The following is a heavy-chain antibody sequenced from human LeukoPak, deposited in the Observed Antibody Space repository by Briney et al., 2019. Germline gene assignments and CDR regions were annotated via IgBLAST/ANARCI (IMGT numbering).Heavy chain of an antibody. CDR2: INHSGST. CDR1: GGSFSGYY. V-gene: IGHV4-34*01. CDR3: ARGNHYYGSGSYRADWFDP. J-gene: IGHJ5*02. D-gene: IGHD3-10*01. Sequence: SETLSLTCAVYGGSFSGYYWSWIRQPPGKGLEWIGEINHSGSTNYNPSLKSRVTISVDTSKNQSSLKLSSVTAADTAVYYCARGNHYYGSGSYRADWFDPWGQGTLVTVSS.